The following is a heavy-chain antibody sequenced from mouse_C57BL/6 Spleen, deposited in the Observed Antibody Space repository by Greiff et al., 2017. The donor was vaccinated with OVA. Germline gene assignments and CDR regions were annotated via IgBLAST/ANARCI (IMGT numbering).Heavy chain of an antibody. J-gene: IGHJ2*01. CDR2: IDPSDSDT. Sequence: QVQLQQPGAELVMPGASVKLSCKASGYTFTSYWMHWVKQRPGQGLEWIGEIDPSDSDTNYNQKFKGKATLTVDKSSSTAYMQLSSLTSEDSAVYYCARRDRGGFDYWGQGTTLTVSS. D-gene: IGHD1-1*02. CDR1: GYTFTSYW. V-gene: IGHV1-69*01. CDR3: ARRDRGGFDY.